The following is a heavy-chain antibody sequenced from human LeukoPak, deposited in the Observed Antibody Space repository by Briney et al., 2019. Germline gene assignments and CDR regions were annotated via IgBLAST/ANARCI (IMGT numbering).Heavy chain of an antibody. CDR3: ARLHREWLPHYFDY. J-gene: IGHJ4*02. V-gene: IGHV4-39*01. D-gene: IGHD3-3*01. CDR2: IYYSGST. CDR1: GGSISSSSYY. Sequence: PSETLSLTCTVSGGSISSSSYYWGWIRQPPGKGLEWIGSIYYSGSTYYNPSLKSRVTISVDTSKNQFSLKLSSVTAADTAVYYRARLHREWLPHYFDYWGQGTLVTVSS.